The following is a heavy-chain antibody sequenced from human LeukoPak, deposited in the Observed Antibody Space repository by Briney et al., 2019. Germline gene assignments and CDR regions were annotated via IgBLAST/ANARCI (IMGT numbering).Heavy chain of an antibody. CDR2: INAYNGNT. D-gene: IGHD3-22*01. V-gene: IGHV1-18*01. Sequence: ASVKVSCKASGYTFTSCIISWVRQAPGQGLEWMGWINAYNGNTDYAQRVQGRVTMTTDTSTSTAYMELRSLRSDDTAVYYCARGDSSGSDAFDIWGQGTMVTVSS. CDR1: GYTFTSCI. CDR3: ARGDSSGSDAFDI. J-gene: IGHJ3*02.